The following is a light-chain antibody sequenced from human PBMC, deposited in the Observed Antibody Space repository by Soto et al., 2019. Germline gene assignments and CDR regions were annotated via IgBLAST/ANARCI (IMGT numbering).Light chain of an antibody. J-gene: IGLJ2*01. Sequence: QSALTQPASVSGSPGQSITICCTGTSSDVGSYNLVSWYQQHPGKAPKLIIYEGTHRPSGVSNRFSGSKSGNTASLTISGLQAEDEAHYYCSSYAGRVVFGVGTKLTVL. CDR2: EGT. CDR1: SSDVGSYNL. CDR3: SSYAGRVV. V-gene: IGLV2-23*01.